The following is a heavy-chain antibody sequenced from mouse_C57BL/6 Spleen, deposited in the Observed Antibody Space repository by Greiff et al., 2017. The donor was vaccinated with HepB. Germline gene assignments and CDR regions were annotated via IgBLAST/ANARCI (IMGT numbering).Heavy chain of an antibody. CDR3: ARGTWDGYYFDY. Sequence: VQLQQPGAELVRPGSSVKLSCKASGYTFTSYWMHWVKQRPIQGLEWIGNIDPSDSETHYNQKFKDKATLTVDKSSSTAYMQLSSLTSEDSAVYYCARGTWDGYYFDYWGQGTTLTVSS. CDR2: IDPSDSET. V-gene: IGHV1-52*01. J-gene: IGHJ2*01. D-gene: IGHD2-3*01. CDR1: GYTFTSYW.